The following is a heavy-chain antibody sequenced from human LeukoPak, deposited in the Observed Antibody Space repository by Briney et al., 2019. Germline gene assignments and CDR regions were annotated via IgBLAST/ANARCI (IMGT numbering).Heavy chain of an antibody. D-gene: IGHD3-10*01. Sequence: GGSLRLSCAASGFTFSSYAMSWVRQAPGKGLEWVSAISGSGGSTYYADSVKGRFTISRDNSKNTLYLQMNSLRAEDTAVYYCAKDMRGITMVRGAIGYAFDIWGQGTMVTVSS. CDR2: ISGSGGST. V-gene: IGHV3-23*01. J-gene: IGHJ3*02. CDR3: AKDMRGITMVRGAIGYAFDI. CDR1: GFTFSSYA.